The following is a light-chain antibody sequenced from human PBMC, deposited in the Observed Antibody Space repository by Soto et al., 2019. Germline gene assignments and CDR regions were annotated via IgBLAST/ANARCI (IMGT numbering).Light chain of an antibody. CDR1: QSVSTY. J-gene: IGKJ5*01. CDR3: QQRSSWPRIT. Sequence: EVVLTQSPVTLSSSLGERATLSCRASQSVSTYLAWYQQKAGQSPRLLIYGASNRATGIPARFSGSGSGTDFTLTISSLEPEDFAVYYCQQRSSWPRITFGQGTRLEIK. V-gene: IGKV3-11*01. CDR2: GAS.